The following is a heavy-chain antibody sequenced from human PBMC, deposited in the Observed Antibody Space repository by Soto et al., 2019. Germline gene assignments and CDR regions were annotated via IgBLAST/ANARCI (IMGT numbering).Heavy chain of an antibody. CDR1: GGIFSSDA. CDR2: IIPIFGTA. D-gene: IGHD3-22*01. J-gene: IGHJ4*02. V-gene: IGHV1-69*01. CDR3: ARGGSGYVWFNEF. Sequence: QEQLVQSGAEVKKPGSSVTVSCKASGGIFSSDAISWVRQAPGQGLEWMGGIIPIFGTANYAQKFQGRVTITADESTNTAYMDLRSLNSEDTAIYYCARGGSGYVWFNEFWGQGTLVTVSS.